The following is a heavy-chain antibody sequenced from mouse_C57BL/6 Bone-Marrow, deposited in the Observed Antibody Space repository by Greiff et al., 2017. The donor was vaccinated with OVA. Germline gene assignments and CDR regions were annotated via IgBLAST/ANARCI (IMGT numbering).Heavy chain of an antibody. CDR1: GFTFSSYT. V-gene: IGHV5-9*01. CDR3: ARLSFYWFAY. Sequence: EVQLVESGGGLVKPGGSLKLSCAASGFTFSSYTMSWARQTPEKRLEWVATISGGGGNTYYPDSVKGRFTISRDNAKNTLYLQMSSLRSEDTALYYCARLSFYWFAYWGQGTLVTVSA. J-gene: IGHJ3*01. CDR2: ISGGGGNT.